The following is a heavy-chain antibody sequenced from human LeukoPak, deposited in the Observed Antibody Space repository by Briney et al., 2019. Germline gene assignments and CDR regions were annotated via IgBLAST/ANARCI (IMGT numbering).Heavy chain of an antibody. CDR3: ARESKTTVTTETNWFDP. CDR2: IYTSGST. Sequence: PSETLSLTCTVSGGSISSYYWSWIRQPAGKGLEWIGRIYTSGSTNHNPSLKSRVTMSVDTSKNQFSLKLSSVTAADTAVYYCARESKTTVTTETNWFDPWGQGTLVTVSS. J-gene: IGHJ5*02. D-gene: IGHD4-17*01. CDR1: GGSISSYY. V-gene: IGHV4-4*07.